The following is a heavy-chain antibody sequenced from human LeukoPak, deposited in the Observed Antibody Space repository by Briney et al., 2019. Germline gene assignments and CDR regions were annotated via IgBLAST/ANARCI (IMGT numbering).Heavy chain of an antibody. CDR1: GFTFSAYA. CDR2: ISYDGSNK. CDR3: ARGPGPIAGAKNPFDI. J-gene: IGHJ3*02. V-gene: IGHV3-30*01. Sequence: GGSLRLSCAASGFTFSAYAMHWVRQALGKGREWVAVISYDGSNKYYADSVKGRFTISGDKSKDTLYLQMNSLRPEDTAVYYCARGPGPIAGAKNPFDIWGQGTMVTVSS. D-gene: IGHD1-26*01.